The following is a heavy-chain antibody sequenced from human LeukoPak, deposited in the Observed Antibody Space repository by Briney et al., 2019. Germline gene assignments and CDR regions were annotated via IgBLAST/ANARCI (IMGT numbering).Heavy chain of an antibody. V-gene: IGHV3-33*01. D-gene: IGHD3-16*01. CDR2: IWNDGSQK. CDR3: TRWGAGGLTLDY. J-gene: IGHJ4*02. CDR1: GFSFSFYG. Sequence: GGSLRLSCATSGFSFSFYGMQWVRQAPGKGLEWVAVIWNDGSQKYYGDSVKGRFTISKDNSRKTVNLQMDSLRAEDKAIYYCTRWGAGGLTLDYWGQGVLVTVSS.